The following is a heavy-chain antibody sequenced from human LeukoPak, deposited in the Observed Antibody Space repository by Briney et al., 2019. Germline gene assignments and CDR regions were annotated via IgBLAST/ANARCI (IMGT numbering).Heavy chain of an antibody. Sequence: GGSLRLSCAASGFTVSSNYMSWVRQAPGKGLEWVSVIYSGGSTYYADFVKGRFTISRDSSKNTLYLQMNSLRAEDTAVYYCAKTYYDNPYYFDYWGQGTLVTVSS. CDR2: IYSGGST. D-gene: IGHD3-9*01. CDR1: GFTVSSNY. J-gene: IGHJ4*02. CDR3: AKTYYDNPYYFDY. V-gene: IGHV3-53*01.